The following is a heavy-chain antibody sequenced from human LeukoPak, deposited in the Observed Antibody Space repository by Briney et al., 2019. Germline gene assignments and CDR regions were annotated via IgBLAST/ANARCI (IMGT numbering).Heavy chain of an antibody. CDR3: ARGHTQGSRPYSWGYYYYYYMDV. V-gene: IGHV3-21*01. CDR2: ISSSSSYI. Sequence: GGSLRLSCAASGFTFSSYSMNWVRQAPGKGLEWVSSISSSSSYIYYADSVKGRFTISRDNAKNSLYLQMNSLRAEDTAVYYCARGHTQGSRPYSWGYYYYYYMDVWGKGTTVTVSS. D-gene: IGHD3-16*01. CDR1: GFTFSSYS. J-gene: IGHJ6*03.